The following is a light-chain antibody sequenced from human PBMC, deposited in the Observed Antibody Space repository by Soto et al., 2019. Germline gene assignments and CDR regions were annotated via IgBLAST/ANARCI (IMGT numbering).Light chain of an antibody. J-gene: IGKJ1*01. Sequence: EIVLTQSPGTLSLSPVERATLSCMASQSLSSSQLAWYQQKPGQAPRLLIHDASSRATGISDRFTGSESGTDFTLTITTLEPEDFAVYYCQQYGSSPRTFGLGTKVDI. V-gene: IGKV3-20*01. CDR1: QSLSSSQ. CDR2: DAS. CDR3: QQYGSSPRT.